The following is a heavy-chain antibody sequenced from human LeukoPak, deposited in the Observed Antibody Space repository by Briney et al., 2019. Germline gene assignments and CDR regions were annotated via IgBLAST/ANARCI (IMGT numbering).Heavy chain of an antibody. V-gene: IGHV4-39*07. CDR3: ARAVRGPFDY. CDR1: GGSISSSSYY. J-gene: IGHJ4*02. D-gene: IGHD3-10*02. Sequence: SETLSLTCTVSGGSISSSSYYLGWIRQPPGKGLEGIGSIYYSGSTYYHPSLESRVTISVDTSKTPVSLKLSPLPAAEPAVYYCARAVRGPFDYWGQGTLVTVSS. CDR2: IYYSGST.